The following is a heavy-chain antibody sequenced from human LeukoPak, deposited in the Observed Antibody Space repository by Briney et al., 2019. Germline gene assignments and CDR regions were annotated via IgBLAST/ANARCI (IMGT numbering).Heavy chain of an antibody. Sequence: PSETLSLTCTVSGGSISSSSYYWGWIRQPPGKGLEWIGSIYYSGSTYYNPSLKSRVTISVDTSKNQFSLKLSSVTAADTAVYYCASLRSNWNARINYWGQGTLVIV. CDR3: ASLRSNWNARINY. CDR1: GGSISSSSYY. V-gene: IGHV4-39*01. D-gene: IGHD1-20*01. CDR2: IYYSGST. J-gene: IGHJ4*02.